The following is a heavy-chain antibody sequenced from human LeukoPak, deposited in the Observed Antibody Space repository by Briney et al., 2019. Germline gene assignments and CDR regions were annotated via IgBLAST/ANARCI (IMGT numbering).Heavy chain of an antibody. J-gene: IGHJ4*02. CDR1: GFTFSSYS. Sequence: PGGSLRLSCTATGFTFSSYSVNWIRQAPGKGLEWVSSFSSRSTSVYYAGSVKGRFAVSRDNAKNSLYLQMNSLRAEDTALYYCARGVSEGFDFWGQGTLVSVSS. V-gene: IGHV3-21*01. CDR3: ARGVSEGFDF. CDR2: FSSRSTSV. D-gene: IGHD3-16*01.